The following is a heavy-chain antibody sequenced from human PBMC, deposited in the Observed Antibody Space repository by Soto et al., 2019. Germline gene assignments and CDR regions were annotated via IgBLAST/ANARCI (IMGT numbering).Heavy chain of an antibody. CDR3: ARVGCSGGFCYDALDV. J-gene: IGHJ6*02. D-gene: IGHD2-15*01. Sequence: GGSLRLSCVGSGFTFSSYEMNWIRQAPVKVLECISYISKSSSTIKYADSVKGRFTISRDNAKNSLSLQMNSLRAEDTAVYYCARVGCSGGFCYDALDVWGQGTTVTVSS. CDR1: GFTFSSYE. V-gene: IGHV3-48*03. CDR2: ISKSSSTI.